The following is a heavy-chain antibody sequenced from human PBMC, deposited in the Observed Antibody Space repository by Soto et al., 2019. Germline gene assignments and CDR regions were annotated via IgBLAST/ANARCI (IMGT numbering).Heavy chain of an antibody. V-gene: IGHV3-23*01. CDR3: AKDRARITIFISDYYGMDV. Sequence: GGSLRLSCTASGFTFSSYAMSWVRQAPGKELEWVSAISGSGGSTYYADSVKGRFTISRDNSKNTLYLQMNSLRAEDTAVYYCAKDRARITIFISDYYGMDVWGQGTTVTVSS. CDR1: GFTFSSYA. D-gene: IGHD3-3*01. J-gene: IGHJ6*02. CDR2: ISGSGGST.